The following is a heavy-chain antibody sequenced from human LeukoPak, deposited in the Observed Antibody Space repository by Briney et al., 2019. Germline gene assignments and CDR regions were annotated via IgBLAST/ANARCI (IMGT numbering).Heavy chain of an antibody. Sequence: PSETLSLTCGVSGGSITNYYWTWIRQPPGKGLEWIGYASFSGTTDYSPSLKNRVTISVDTSKNQFSLKLNSMTAADTAVYYCARGLKYPSNFDYWGQGTLVTVSS. CDR2: ASFSGTT. CDR1: GGSITNYY. CDR3: ARGLKYPSNFDY. J-gene: IGHJ4*02. D-gene: IGHD2-2*02. V-gene: IGHV4-59*01.